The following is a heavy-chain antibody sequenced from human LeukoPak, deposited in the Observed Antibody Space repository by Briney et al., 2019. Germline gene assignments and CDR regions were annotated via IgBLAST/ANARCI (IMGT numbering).Heavy chain of an antibody. D-gene: IGHD3-22*01. CDR2: ISSSSSYT. CDR1: GFTFSSYS. Sequence: GGSLRLSCAASGFTFSSYSMNWVRQAPGKGLEWVSSISSSSSYTYYADSVKGRFTISRDNAKNSLYLQMNSLRAEDTAVYYCAGDYYDSSGYFNYWGQGTLVTVSS. J-gene: IGHJ4*02. V-gene: IGHV3-21*01. CDR3: AGDYYDSSGYFNY.